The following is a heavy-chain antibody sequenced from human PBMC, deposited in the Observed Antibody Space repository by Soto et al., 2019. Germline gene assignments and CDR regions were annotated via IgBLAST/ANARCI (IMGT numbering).Heavy chain of an antibody. Sequence: QVQLVQSGAEVKKPGSSVKVSCKASGGTFSNYAISWVRQAPGQGLEWMGGIIPIFGTANYAQKFQGRVTITADESTSTAYMELSSLRSEDTAVYYCATRHDYGGNYYYYGMDVWGQGTTVTVSS. J-gene: IGHJ6*02. D-gene: IGHD4-17*01. CDR2: IIPIFGTA. CDR1: GGTFSNYA. CDR3: ATRHDYGGNYYYYGMDV. V-gene: IGHV1-69*12.